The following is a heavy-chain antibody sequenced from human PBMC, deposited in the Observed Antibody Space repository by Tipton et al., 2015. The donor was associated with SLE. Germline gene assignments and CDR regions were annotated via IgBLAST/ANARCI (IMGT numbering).Heavy chain of an antibody. Sequence: QSGAEVKRPGASVKVSCKVSGYRLSELAMHWVRQAHGQGLEWMGWISTYNGNTNYAQKLRGRVTMTSDTSTSTAYMELRSLRSDDTAIYYCARVRVDTAMGVFDFWGQGTLVTVSS. CDR3: ARVRVDTAMGVFDF. CDR1: GYRLSELA. V-gene: IGHV1-18*01. D-gene: IGHD5-18*01. CDR2: ISTYNGNT. J-gene: IGHJ4*02.